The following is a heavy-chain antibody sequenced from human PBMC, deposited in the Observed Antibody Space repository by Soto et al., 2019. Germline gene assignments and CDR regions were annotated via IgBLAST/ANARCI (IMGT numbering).Heavy chain of an antibody. CDR3: AKEYAYYDFWSGYYYYYYYGMDV. V-gene: IGHV3-30*18. J-gene: IGHJ6*02. D-gene: IGHD3-3*01. Sequence: GGSLRLSCASSVFTFISYGMHWVRQAPGKGLEWVAVISYDGSNKYYADSVKGRFTISRDNSKNTLYLQMNSLRAEDTAVYYCAKEYAYYDFWSGYYYYYYYGMDVWGQGTTVTVSS. CDR1: VFTFISYG. CDR2: ISYDGSNK.